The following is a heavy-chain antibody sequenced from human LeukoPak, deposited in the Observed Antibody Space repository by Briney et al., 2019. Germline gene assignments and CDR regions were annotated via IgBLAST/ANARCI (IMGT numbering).Heavy chain of an antibody. D-gene: IGHD2-8*01. V-gene: IGHV4-34*01. CDR3: AIVQTMYYYHRAYYFDY. CDR1: GGSFSGYY. Sequence: SETLSLTCAVYGGSFSGYYWSWIRQPPGKGLEWIGEINHSGSTNYNPSLKSRVTISVDTSKNQFSLKLSSVTAADTAVYYCAIVQTMYYYHRAYYFDYWGQGTLVTVSS. CDR2: INHSGST. J-gene: IGHJ4*02.